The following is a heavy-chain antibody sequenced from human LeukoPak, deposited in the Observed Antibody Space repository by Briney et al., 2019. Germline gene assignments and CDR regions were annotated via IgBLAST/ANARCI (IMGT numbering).Heavy chain of an antibody. CDR2: FDPEDGET. CDR1: GYTRTELS. CDR3: ATAELGGIAAQY. J-gene: IGHJ4*02. D-gene: IGHD6-13*01. V-gene: IGHV1-24*01. Sequence: ASVKVSCKVSGYTRTELSMHWVRQAPGKGLEWMGGFDPEDGETIYAQKFQGRVTMTEDTSTDIAYMELSSLRSEDTAVYHCATAELGGIAAQYWGQGTLVTVSS.